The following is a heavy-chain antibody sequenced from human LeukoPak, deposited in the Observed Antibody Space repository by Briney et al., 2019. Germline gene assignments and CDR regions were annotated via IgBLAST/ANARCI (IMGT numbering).Heavy chain of an antibody. CDR3: ARGGFTVVVDI. D-gene: IGHD3-22*01. J-gene: IGHJ3*02. CDR1: GFTFSSYS. CDR2: ISSSSSYI. V-gene: IGHV3-21*01. Sequence: GGSLRLSCAASGFTFSSYSMNWVRQAPGKGLEWVSSISSSSSYIYYADSVKGRFTISRDNAKDSLYLQMNSLRAEDTAVYYCARGGFTVVVDIWGQGTMVTVSS.